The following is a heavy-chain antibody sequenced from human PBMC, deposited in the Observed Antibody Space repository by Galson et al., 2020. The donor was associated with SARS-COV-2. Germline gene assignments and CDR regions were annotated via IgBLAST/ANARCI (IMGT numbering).Heavy chain of an antibody. J-gene: IGHJ4*02. CDR2: INSDGSST. Sequence: GGSLRLSCAASGFTFSTYWMHWVRQAPGKGLVWVSCINSDGSSTRYADSVKGRFTISRDNAKNTLYVQMNSLRAEDTAVYYCASSISGWDTYWGQGTLVTVSS. CDR1: GFTFSTYW. CDR3: ASSISGWDTY. D-gene: IGHD3-22*01. V-gene: IGHV3-74*01.